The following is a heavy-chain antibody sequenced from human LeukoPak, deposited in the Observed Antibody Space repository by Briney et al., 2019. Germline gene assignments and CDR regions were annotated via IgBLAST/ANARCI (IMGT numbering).Heavy chain of an antibody. D-gene: IGHD4-23*01. V-gene: IGHV3-11*03. Sequence: PGGSLRLSCAASGFTFSDYYMSWIRQAPGKGLEWVSYISSSSSSYTNYADSVKGRFTISRDTAKNSLYLQMNSLRAEDTAVYYCARSNGGNLLYDAFDIWGQGTMVTVSS. CDR2: ISSSSSSYT. J-gene: IGHJ3*02. CDR3: ARSNGGNLLYDAFDI. CDR1: GFTFSDYY.